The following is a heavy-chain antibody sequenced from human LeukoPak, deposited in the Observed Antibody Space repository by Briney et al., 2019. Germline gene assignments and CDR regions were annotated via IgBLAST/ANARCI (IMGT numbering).Heavy chain of an antibody. CDR2: IYHSGGT. Sequence: SGTLSLTCAVSGGSISSSTNWWSWVRQPPGKGLEWIGEIYHSGGTNYNPSLKSRITISVDTSKNQFSLKLSSVTAADTAVYYCARVGSGSYYYFDYWGQGTLVTVSS. D-gene: IGHD1-26*01. V-gene: IGHV4-4*02. CDR3: ARVGSGSYYYFDY. J-gene: IGHJ4*02. CDR1: GGSISSSTNW.